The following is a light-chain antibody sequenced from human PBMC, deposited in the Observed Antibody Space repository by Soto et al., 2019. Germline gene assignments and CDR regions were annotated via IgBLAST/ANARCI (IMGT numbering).Light chain of an antibody. CDR3: SSYTSSSTYV. V-gene: IGLV2-14*01. J-gene: IGLJ1*01. Sequence: QSVLTQPASVSGSPGQSNTISCTGTSSDVGGYNYVSWYQQHPGKAPKLMIYDVSNRPSGVSYRFFGSKSGNTASLTISGLHAEDEADYYCSSYTSSSTYVFGTGTKVTVL. CDR1: SSDVGGYNY. CDR2: DVS.